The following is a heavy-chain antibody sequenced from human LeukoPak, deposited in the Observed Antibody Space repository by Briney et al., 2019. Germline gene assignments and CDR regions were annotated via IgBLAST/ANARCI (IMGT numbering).Heavy chain of an antibody. J-gene: IGHJ6*04. Sequence: GGSLRLSCAASGFTFSSYSMNWVRQAPGKGLEWVSYISSSSSTIYYADSVKGRFTISRDNAKNSLYLQMNSLRAEDTAVYYCAELGITMIGGVWGKGTTVTVSS. CDR1: GFTFSSYS. CDR2: ISSSSSTI. CDR3: AELGITMIGGV. D-gene: IGHD3-10*02. V-gene: IGHV3-48*01.